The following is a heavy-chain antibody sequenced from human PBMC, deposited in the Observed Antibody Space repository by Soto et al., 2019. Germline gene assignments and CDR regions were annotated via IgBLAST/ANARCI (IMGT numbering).Heavy chain of an antibody. Sequence: ASVKVSCKASGYTFTSYGISWVRQAPGQGLEWMGWISAYNGNTNYAQKLQGRVTMTTDTSTSTAYMELSSLRSDDTAVYYCAGGYYDILTGYPRGFWFDPWGQGTLVTVSS. D-gene: IGHD3-9*01. V-gene: IGHV1-18*01. CDR3: AGGYYDILTGYPRGFWFDP. CDR2: ISAYNGNT. J-gene: IGHJ5*02. CDR1: GYTFTSYG.